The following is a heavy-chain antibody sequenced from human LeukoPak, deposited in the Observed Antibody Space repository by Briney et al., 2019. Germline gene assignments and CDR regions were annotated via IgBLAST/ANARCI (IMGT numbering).Heavy chain of an antibody. CDR1: GGTFSSYA. V-gene: IGHV1-2*02. CDR2: INPNSGGT. CDR3: ARGQYQLLYYYYGMDV. Sequence: ASVKVSCKASGGTFSSYAISWVRQAPGQGLEWMGWINPNSGGTNYAQKFQGRVTMTRDTSISTAYMELSRLRSDDTAVYYCARGQYQLLYYYYGMDVWGQGTTVTVSS. J-gene: IGHJ6*02. D-gene: IGHD2-2*01.